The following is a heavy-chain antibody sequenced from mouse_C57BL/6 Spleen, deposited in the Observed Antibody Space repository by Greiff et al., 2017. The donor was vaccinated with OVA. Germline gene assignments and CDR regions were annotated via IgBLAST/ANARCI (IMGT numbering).Heavy chain of an antibody. CDR3: ARCGSSYGYFDV. J-gene: IGHJ1*03. CDR2: IDPSDSYT. Sequence: QVQLQQPGAELVKPGASVKLSCKASGYTFTSYWMQWVKQRPGQGLEWIGEIDPSDSYTNYNQKFKGKATLTVDPSSSTAYMQLSSLTSEDSAVYYCARCGSSYGYFDVWGTGTTVTVSS. D-gene: IGHD1-1*01. CDR1: GYTFTSYW. V-gene: IGHV1-50*01.